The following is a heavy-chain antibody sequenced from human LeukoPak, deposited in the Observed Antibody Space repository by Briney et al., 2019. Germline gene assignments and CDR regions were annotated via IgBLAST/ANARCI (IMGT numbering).Heavy chain of an antibody. V-gene: IGHV4-4*07. CDR3: ARDSGYSRSWYFDY. D-gene: IGHD6-13*01. CDR2: IYTSGST. Sequence: PSETLSLTCTVSGGSISSYYWSWIRQPAGKGREWMGRIYTSGSTNYNPSLKSRVTISVHTSKNQFSLKLSSVTAADTAVYYCARDSGYSRSWYFDYWGXXXXVTVSS. CDR1: GGSISSYY. J-gene: IGHJ4*02.